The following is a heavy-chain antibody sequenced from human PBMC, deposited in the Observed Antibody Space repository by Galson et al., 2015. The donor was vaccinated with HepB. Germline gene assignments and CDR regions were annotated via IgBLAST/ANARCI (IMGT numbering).Heavy chain of an antibody. CDR3: VLGYCSSTSCYFSMVSGDNWFDP. CDR2: ISSNGGST. J-gene: IGHJ5*02. Sequence: SLRLSCAASGFTFSSYAMHWVRQAPGKGLAYVSAISSNGGSTYYADSVKGRFTISRDNSKNTLYLQMSSLRAEDTAVYYCVLGYCSSTSCYFSMVSGDNWFDPWGQGTLVTVSS. CDR1: GFTFSSYA. D-gene: IGHD2-2*01. V-gene: IGHV3-64D*06.